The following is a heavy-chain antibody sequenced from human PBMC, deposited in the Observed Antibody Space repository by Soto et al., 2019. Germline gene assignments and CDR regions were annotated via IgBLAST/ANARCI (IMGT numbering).Heavy chain of an antibody. Sequence: QVQLVQSGAEVRKPGASVKVSCEASGYTFTSYDIYWVRQATGQGLEWMGWMNPNTGNSGYAQKFKGRVTMTSDTSISTAHRDLSSLRSDDTAVYYCARRAETNGWNVFGADKYYFDFWGQGTLVTVSS. CDR2: MNPNTGNS. D-gene: IGHD1-1*01. J-gene: IGHJ4*02. CDR3: ARRAETNGWNVFGADKYYFDF. V-gene: IGHV1-8*01. CDR1: GYTFTSYD.